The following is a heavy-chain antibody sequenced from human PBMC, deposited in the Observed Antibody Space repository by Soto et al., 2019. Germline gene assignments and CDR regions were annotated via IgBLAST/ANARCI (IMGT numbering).Heavy chain of an antibody. J-gene: IGHJ4*02. CDR1: GFSLSTSGVG. Sequence: QITLKASGPTLVKPTQTLTLTCTFSGFSLSTSGVGVGWIRQPPGKALEWLVFVYWDDDKRYSPSLRSRLTITKDTSKNQVVLTMTNVDPVDTATYFCAHRRIGVSQWNYGDFDYWGQGTLVTVSS. V-gene: IGHV2-5*02. CDR2: VYWDDDK. D-gene: IGHD6-19*01. CDR3: AHRRIGVSQWNYGDFDY.